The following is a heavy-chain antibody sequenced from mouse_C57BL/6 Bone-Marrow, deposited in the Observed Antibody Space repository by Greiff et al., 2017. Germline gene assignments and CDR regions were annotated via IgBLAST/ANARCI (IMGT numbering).Heavy chain of an antibody. J-gene: IGHJ4*01. V-gene: IGHV1-62-2*01. Sequence: QVQLQQPGAELVKPGASVKLSCKASGYTFTEYTIHWVKQRSGQGLEWIGWFYPGSGSIKYNEKFQDKATLTADKSSSTVYMELSRLTSEDAAVYCCARHEVYYGNYPYAMDYWGQGTSVTVSS. CDR2: FYPGSGSI. D-gene: IGHD2-1*01. CDR1: GYTFTEYT. CDR3: ARHEVYYGNYPYAMDY.